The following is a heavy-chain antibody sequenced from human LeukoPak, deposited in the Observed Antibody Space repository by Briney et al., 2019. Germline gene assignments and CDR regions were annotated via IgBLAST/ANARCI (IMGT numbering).Heavy chain of an antibody. D-gene: IGHD3-22*01. CDR2: IIPIFGTA. V-gene: IGHV1-69*13. J-gene: IGHJ5*02. CDR1: GGTFSSYA. Sequence: ASVKVSCKASGGTFSSYAISWVRQAPGQGLEWMGGIIPIFGTANYAQKFQGRVTITADESTSTAYMELSSLRSEDTAVYYCAIPYYYDSSGSLPRVNWFDPWGQGTLVTVSS. CDR3: AIPYYYDSSGSLPRVNWFDP.